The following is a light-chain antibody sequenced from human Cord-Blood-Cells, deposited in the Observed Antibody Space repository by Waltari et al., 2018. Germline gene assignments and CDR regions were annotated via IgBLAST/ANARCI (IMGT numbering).Light chain of an antibody. CDR3: CSYAGSSTWV. V-gene: IGLV2-23*02. J-gene: IGLJ3*02. CDR2: EVS. Sequence: QAALTHPASVSRTPGQSLTIPSTGPSSPLGSYNLVSWYQQHPGKAPKLMIYEVSKRPSGVSNRFSGSKSGNTASLTISGLQAEDEADYYCCSYAGSSTWVFGGGTKLTVL. CDR1: SSPLGSYNL.